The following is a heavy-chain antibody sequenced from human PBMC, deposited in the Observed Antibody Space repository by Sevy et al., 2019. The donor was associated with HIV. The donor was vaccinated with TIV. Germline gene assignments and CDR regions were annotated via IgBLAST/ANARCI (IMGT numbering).Heavy chain of an antibody. J-gene: IGHJ5*02. CDR2: IYYSGST. V-gene: IGHV4-39*01. CDR3: ARLPRTSIAAAGTGNAKFDP. Sequence: SETLSLTCTVSGGSISSSSYYWGWIRQPPGKGLEWIGSIYYSGSTYYNPSLKSRVTISVDTSKNQFSLKLSSVTAADTAVYYCARLPRTSIAAAGTGNAKFDPWGQGTLVTASS. CDR1: GGSISSSSYY. D-gene: IGHD6-13*01.